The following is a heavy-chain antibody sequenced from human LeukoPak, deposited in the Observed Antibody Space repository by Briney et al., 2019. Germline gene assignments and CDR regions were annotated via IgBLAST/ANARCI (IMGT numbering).Heavy chain of an antibody. D-gene: IGHD3-10*01. CDR3: AKLTGSYYGSGSYSAFDY. CDR2: ISYDGSNK. CDR1: GFTFSSYG. Sequence: GRSLRLSCAASGFTFSSYGMHWVRQAPGKGLEWVAVISYDGSNKYYADSGKGRFTISRDNSKNTLYLQMNSLRAEDTAVYYCAKLTGSYYGSGSYSAFDYWGQGTLVTVSS. J-gene: IGHJ4*02. V-gene: IGHV3-30*18.